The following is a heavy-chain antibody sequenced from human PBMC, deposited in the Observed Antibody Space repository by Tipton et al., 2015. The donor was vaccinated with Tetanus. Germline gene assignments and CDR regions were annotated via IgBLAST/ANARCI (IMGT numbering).Heavy chain of an antibody. CDR1: GYTFTSYG. CDR2: LNPKSGSA. Sequence: QSGPEVKKPGASVKVSCKASGYTFTSYGLNWVRQAAGRGFEWMGWLNPKSGSAAYAQKFQGRVTMTTNTSITTAYMELSSLRYEDTAVYYCASGSSIRHGLDVWGHGTTVTVSS. D-gene: IGHD2-2*01. CDR3: ASGSSIRHGLDV. V-gene: IGHV1-8*01. J-gene: IGHJ6*02.